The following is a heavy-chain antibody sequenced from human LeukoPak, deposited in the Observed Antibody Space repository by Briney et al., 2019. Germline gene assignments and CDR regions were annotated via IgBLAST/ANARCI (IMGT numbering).Heavy chain of an antibody. V-gene: IGHV1-46*01. J-gene: IGHJ3*02. Sequence: ASVKVSCKASGYTFTSYYMHWVQQAPGQGLEWMGIIYPTSGTTTYTQKFQGRVTMTRDTPTSTVYMELSSLRSEDTAVYYCARETNGHALDIWGQGTMVTVSS. CDR1: GYTFTSYY. CDR3: ARETNGHALDI. CDR2: IYPTSGTT.